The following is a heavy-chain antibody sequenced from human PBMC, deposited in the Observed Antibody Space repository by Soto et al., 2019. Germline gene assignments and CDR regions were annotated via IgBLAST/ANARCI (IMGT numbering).Heavy chain of an antibody. CDR2: IKQDGSEK. CDR1: RLSFSSAC. J-gene: IGHJ5*02. CDR3: AREMRGYSSGYSVEDWFDT. Sequence: XGCLRLSWAASRLSFSSACMSWVRQAPGKGLGWVANIKQDGSEKYYVDSVKGRFTISRDNAKNSLYLQMNSLRAEDTAVYYCAREMRGYSSGYSVEDWFDTWGQGTLVTVSS. D-gene: IGHD5-18*01. V-gene: IGHV3-7*03.